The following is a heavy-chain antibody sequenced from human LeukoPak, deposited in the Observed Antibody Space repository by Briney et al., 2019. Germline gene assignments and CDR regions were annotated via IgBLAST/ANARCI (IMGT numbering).Heavy chain of an antibody. Sequence: PGGSLRLSCAASGFTFSSYDMHWVRQATGKGLEWVSAIGTAGDTYYPGSVKGRFTISRENAKNSLYLQMNSLRAGDTAVYYCARGRSLWFGELKGMDVWGKGTTVTVSS. V-gene: IGHV3-13*01. J-gene: IGHJ6*03. CDR2: IGTAGDT. CDR3: ARGRSLWFGELKGMDV. D-gene: IGHD3-10*01. CDR1: GFTFSSYD.